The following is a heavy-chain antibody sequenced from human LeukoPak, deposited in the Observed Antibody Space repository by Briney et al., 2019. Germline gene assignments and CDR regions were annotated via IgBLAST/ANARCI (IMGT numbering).Heavy chain of an antibody. CDR3: SRELSSSSARWFDP. D-gene: IGHD6-6*01. CDR1: GYTFTSYY. CDR2: INSSGGCT. J-gene: IGHJ5*02. Sequence: ASVKVSCKASGYTFTSYYMHWVRQAPGQELEWMGIINSSGGCTSYAQTFQGSVTITRDTSTSTVYMVLSSLRSEYAAVYYYSRELSSSSARWFDPCGQGTLVTVSS. V-gene: IGHV1-46*01.